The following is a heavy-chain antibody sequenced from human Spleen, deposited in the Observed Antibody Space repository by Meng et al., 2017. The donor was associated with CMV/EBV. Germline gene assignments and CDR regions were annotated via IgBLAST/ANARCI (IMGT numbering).Heavy chain of an antibody. Sequence: ASVKVSCKASGYTFTAHYFHWVRQAPGQGLEWMGWIHPHRGGTNYAQQFQGRVTLTRDTSINTGYMELTRLTSDDTAVYYCAREAAGGRGFDHLGYWGQGTLVTVSS. V-gene: IGHV1-2*02. J-gene: IGHJ4*02. CDR1: GYTFTAHY. CDR2: IHPHRGGT. D-gene: IGHD3-16*01. CDR3: AREAAGGRGFDHLGY.